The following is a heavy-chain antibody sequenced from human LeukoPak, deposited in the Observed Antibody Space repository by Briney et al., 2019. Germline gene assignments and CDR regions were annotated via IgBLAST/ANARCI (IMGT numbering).Heavy chain of an antibody. Sequence: SETLSLTCTVSGGSISSNSYYWAWIRQSPGKRLEWMGGIHYGGSTYENPSLKSRVTISVDTSKNQFSLNLIYVTAADTAVYYCAGQTYGDYSANWFDPWGQGTLVTVSA. CDR2: IHYGGST. CDR3: AGQTYGDYSANWFDP. J-gene: IGHJ5*02. D-gene: IGHD4-17*01. CDR1: GGSISSNSYY. V-gene: IGHV4-39*01.